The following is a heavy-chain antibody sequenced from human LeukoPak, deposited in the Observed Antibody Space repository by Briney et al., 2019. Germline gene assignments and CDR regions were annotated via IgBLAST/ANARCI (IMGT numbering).Heavy chain of an antibody. CDR3: AREGVELSSPFDY. CDR1: GYNFITYG. Sequence: ASVKVSCKASGYNFITYGITWVRQAPGQGLERMGWISAYNGNTNYAQKFQGRVTMTTDTSTSTVYMELRRLRSDDTAVYYCAREGVELSSPFDYWGQGTLVTVSS. D-gene: IGHD3-16*02. J-gene: IGHJ4*02. V-gene: IGHV1-18*01. CDR2: ISAYNGNT.